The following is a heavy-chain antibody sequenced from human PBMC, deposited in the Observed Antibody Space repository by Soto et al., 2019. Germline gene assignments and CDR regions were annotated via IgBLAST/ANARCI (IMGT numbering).Heavy chain of an antibody. CDR2: PYYRSRWNN. Sequence: PSQTLSLTCAISGDSVSSNSAARDWIRQSPPRGLEWRGRPYYRSRWNNDYALSGKRRITINPDTRNNPVSLHLHSVTPAHTAIYYCTGSTSYRCMDVWGQGTPVTVSS. D-gene: IGHD2-2*01. J-gene: IGHJ6*02. CDR1: GDSVSSNSAA. V-gene: IGHV6-1*01. CDR3: TGSTSYRCMDV.